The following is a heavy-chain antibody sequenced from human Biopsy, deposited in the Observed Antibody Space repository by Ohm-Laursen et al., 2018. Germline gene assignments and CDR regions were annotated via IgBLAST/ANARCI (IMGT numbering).Heavy chain of an antibody. V-gene: IGHV4-59*01. J-gene: IGHJ4*02. Sequence: GTLSLTCTVSGGSISGYHWSWIRKSPGKGMEWHAYRSYTGGITSNPSLNGRATMSLYTSKNQFSLTLIYVTAADTAVYYCARMPHFDYWGQGILVTVSS. CDR1: GGSISGYH. D-gene: IGHD2-2*01. CDR3: ARMPHFDY. CDR2: RSYTGGI.